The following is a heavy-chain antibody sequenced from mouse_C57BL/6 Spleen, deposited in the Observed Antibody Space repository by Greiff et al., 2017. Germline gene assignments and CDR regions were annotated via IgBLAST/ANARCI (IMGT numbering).Heavy chain of an antibody. J-gene: IGHJ2*01. CDR1: GYTFTDYN. V-gene: IGHV1-22*01. Sequence: EVKLVESGPELVKPGASVKMSCKASGYTFTDYNMHWVKQSHGKSLEWIGYINPNNGGTSYNQKFKGKATLTVNKSSSTAYMELRSLTSEDSAVYYCARAGNYLDYWGQGTTLTVSS. CDR3: ARAGNYLDY. CDR2: INPNNGGT.